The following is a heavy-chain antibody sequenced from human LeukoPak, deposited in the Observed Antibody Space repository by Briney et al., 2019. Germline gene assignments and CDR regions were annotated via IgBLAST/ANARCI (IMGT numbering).Heavy chain of an antibody. V-gene: IGHV4-59*08. CDR2: IYYSGST. D-gene: IGHD3-22*01. J-gene: IGHJ4*02. CDR3: AGYDSSGLGY. Sequence: SETLSLTCTVSGGSISSYYWSWIRQPPGKGLEWIGFIYYSGSTSYNPSLKSRVTISVDTSKNQFSLRLSSVTAADTAVYYCAGYDSSGLGYWGQGNLVTVSS. CDR1: GGSISSYY.